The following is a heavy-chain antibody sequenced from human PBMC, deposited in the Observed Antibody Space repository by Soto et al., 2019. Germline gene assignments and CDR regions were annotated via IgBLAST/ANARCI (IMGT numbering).Heavy chain of an antibody. Sequence: SVKVSCKVSGSRFSNYVISWVRQAPGHGLEWLGRIIPIFNSTKYAQSFQGRVTITADKSTSTASLELSSLRSDDTAVYYCAREGRGKKAGYNGLVSLGYWGQGTLVTSPQ. V-gene: IGHV1-69*06. CDR1: GSRFSNYV. CDR2: IIPIFNST. D-gene: IGHD2-2*02. CDR3: AREGRGKKAGYNGLVSLGY. J-gene: IGHJ4*02.